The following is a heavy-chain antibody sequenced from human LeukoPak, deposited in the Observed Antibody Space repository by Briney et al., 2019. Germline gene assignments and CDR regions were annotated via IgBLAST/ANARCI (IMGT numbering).Heavy chain of an antibody. CDR2: IIPILGIA. V-gene: IGHV1-69*10. Sequence: GASVKVSCTASGGTFRSYAISWVRPAPGQGSEWMGWIIPILGIANYAQKFQGRVTITADKSTSTAYMELSSLRSEDTAVYYCATSEPVQLELAVPDYWGQGTLVTVSS. CDR1: GGTFRSYA. D-gene: IGHD1-1*01. CDR3: ATSEPVQLELAVPDY. J-gene: IGHJ4*02.